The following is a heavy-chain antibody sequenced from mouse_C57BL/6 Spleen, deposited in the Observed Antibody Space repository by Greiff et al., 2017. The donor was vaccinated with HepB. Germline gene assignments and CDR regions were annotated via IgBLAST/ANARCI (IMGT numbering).Heavy chain of an antibody. CDR3: ARMGYYGSSWFAY. CDR1: GYTFTSYW. J-gene: IGHJ3*01. V-gene: IGHV1-69*01. Sequence: VQLQQPGAELVMPGASVKLSCKASGYTFTSYWLHWVKQRPGQGLEWIGEIDPSDSYTNYNQKFKGKSTLTVDKSSSTAYMQLSSLTSEESAVYYCARMGYYGSSWFAYWGQGTLVTVSA. CDR2: IDPSDSYT. D-gene: IGHD1-1*01.